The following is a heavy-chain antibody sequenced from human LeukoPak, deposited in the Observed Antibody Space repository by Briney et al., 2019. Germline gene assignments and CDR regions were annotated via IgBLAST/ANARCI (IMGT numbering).Heavy chain of an antibody. CDR2: VFYSGST. Sequence: PSQTLSLTCTVSGGSISSGSYYWSWIRQPAGKGLEWLGYVFYSGSTDYNPSLKSRLTISLDKSKNQFSLSLSSVTAADTAIYYCARDRAYDFWSGYFDYWGQGALVTVSS. D-gene: IGHD3-3*01. J-gene: IGHJ4*01. V-gene: IGHV4-61*10. CDR1: GGSISSGSYY. CDR3: ARDRAYDFWSGYFDY.